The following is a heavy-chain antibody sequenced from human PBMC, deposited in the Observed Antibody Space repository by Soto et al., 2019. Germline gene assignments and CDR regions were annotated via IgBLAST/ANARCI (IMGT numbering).Heavy chain of an antibody. V-gene: IGHV2-5*02. Sequence: QITLKESGPTLVKPTQTLTLTCTFSGFSISTSGAGVSWIRQPPPKALEWLAVVYWDDDKRYSPSLKNRLTITKYTSKNQVVLKMTNMDPVDSATYYCAYRLYAGWLTGSYYDYLGRGTLVTVSS. J-gene: IGHJ4*02. CDR1: GFSISTSGAG. CDR2: VYWDDDK. CDR3: AYRLYAGWLTGSYYDY. D-gene: IGHD1-26*01.